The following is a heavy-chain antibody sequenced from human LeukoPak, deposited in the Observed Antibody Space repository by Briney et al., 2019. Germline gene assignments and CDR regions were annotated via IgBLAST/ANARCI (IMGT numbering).Heavy chain of an antibody. V-gene: IGHV3-53*01. CDR1: GFYVSSDY. Sequence: GGSLRLSCAASGFYVSSDYMCWVRQAPWKGLEWVSVIYSGGNTYYADSVKGRFTISRDSSKNTLYLQMNSLRAEDTAVYYCAREYYYDSSGTYFGYWGQGTLVTVSS. CDR2: IYSGGNT. CDR3: AREYYYDSSGTYFGY. J-gene: IGHJ4*02. D-gene: IGHD3-22*01.